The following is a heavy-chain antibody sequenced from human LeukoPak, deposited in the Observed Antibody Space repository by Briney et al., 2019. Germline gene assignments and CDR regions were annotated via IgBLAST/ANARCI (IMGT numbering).Heavy chain of an antibody. Sequence: PSQTLSLTCTVSGGSISSGGYYWSWIRQHPGKGLEWIGYIYYSGSTYYNPSLKSRVTISVDTSKNQFSLKLSSVTAADTAVYYCAGDSSYAGWFDPWGQGTLVTVSS. CDR2: IYYSGST. D-gene: IGHD2-2*01. CDR1: GGSISSGGYY. J-gene: IGHJ5*02. CDR3: AGDSSYAGWFDP. V-gene: IGHV4-31*03.